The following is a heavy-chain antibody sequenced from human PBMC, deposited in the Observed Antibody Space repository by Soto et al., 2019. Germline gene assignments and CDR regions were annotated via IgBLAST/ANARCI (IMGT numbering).Heavy chain of an antibody. V-gene: IGHV1-69*13. CDR3: ARASAYYYDSSGYFPYFDY. CDR1: GGTFSSYA. CDR2: IIPIFGTA. Sequence: SVKVSCKASGGTFSSYAISWVRQAPGQGLEWRGGIIPIFGTANYAQKFQGRVTITADESTSTAYMELSSLRSEDTAVYYCARASAYYYDSSGYFPYFDYWGQGTLVTVSS. D-gene: IGHD3-22*01. J-gene: IGHJ4*02.